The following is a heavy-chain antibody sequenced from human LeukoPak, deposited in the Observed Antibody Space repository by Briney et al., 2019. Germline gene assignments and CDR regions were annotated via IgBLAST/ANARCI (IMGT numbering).Heavy chain of an antibody. Sequence: SETLSLTCTVSGDSISTKNYYWGWIRQPPGRGLEWIGSIYYSGSTNYNPSLKSRVTISVDTSKNQFSLKLSSVTAADTAVYYCARGFYSPHYWGQGTLVSVSP. V-gene: IGHV4-61*05. CDR1: GDSISTKNYY. CDR3: ARGFYSPHY. J-gene: IGHJ4*02. D-gene: IGHD4-11*01. CDR2: IYYSGST.